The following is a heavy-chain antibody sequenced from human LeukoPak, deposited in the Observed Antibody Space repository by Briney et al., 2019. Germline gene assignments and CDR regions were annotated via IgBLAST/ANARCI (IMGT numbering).Heavy chain of an antibody. D-gene: IGHD5-12*01. CDR2: INPNSGGT. CDR1: GYTFTGYY. V-gene: IGHV1-2*02. J-gene: IGHJ3*02. CDR3: AREGGWGYSGYDYSSAFDI. Sequence: ASVKVSCKASGYTFTGYYMHWVRQAPGQGLEWMAWINPNSGGTNYAQKFQGRVTMTRDTSISTAYMELSRLRSDDTAVYYCAREGGWGYSGYDYSSAFDIWGQGTMVTVSS.